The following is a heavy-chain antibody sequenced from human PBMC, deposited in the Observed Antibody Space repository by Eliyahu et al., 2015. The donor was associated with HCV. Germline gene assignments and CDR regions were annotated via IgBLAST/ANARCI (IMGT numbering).Heavy chain of an antibody. V-gene: IGHV3-49*04. J-gene: IGHJ6*02. CDR1: GFTFGDYA. CDR2: IRSKAYGGTT. CDR3: NGITMVRGAAHYYYYGMDV. Sequence: EVQLVESGGGLVQPGRSLRLSCTXSGFTFGDYAMSWVRQAPGKGLEWVGFIRSKAYGGTTEYAASVKGRFTISRDDSKSIAYLQMNSLKTEDTAVYYCNGITMVRGAAHYYYYGMDVWGQGTTVTVSS. D-gene: IGHD3-10*01.